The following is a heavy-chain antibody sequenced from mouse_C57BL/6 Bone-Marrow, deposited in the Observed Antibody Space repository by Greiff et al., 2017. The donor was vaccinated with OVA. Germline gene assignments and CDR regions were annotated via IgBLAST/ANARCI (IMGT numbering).Heavy chain of an antibody. CDR3: ARDRDSYAMDY. V-gene: IGHV5-4*01. D-gene: IGHD3-3*01. J-gene: IGHJ4*01. CDR2: ISDGGSYT. Sequence: EVMLVESGGGLVKPGGSLKLSCAASGFTFSSYAMSWVRQTPEQRLEWVATISDGGSYTYYPDNVKGRFTISRDNAKNNLYLQMSHLKSEDTAMYYCARDRDSYAMDYWGQGTSVTVSS. CDR1: GFTFSSYA.